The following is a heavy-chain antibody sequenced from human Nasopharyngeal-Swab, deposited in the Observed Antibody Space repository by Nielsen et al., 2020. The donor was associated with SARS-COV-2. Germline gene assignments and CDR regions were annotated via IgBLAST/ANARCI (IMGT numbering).Heavy chain of an antibody. V-gene: IGHV1-18*01. Sequence: ASAKVSCKTSGYIFTSYGINWVRQAPGQGLEWMGWINTYNGDTNYAEKLQGRVTMTTDTSTSTAYMELRSLRSDDTAIYYCARDYVTLVYSTPTPDSWGQGTLVTVSS. CDR2: INTYNGDT. D-gene: IGHD2-8*01. CDR3: ARDYVTLVYSTPTPDS. J-gene: IGHJ4*02. CDR1: GYIFTSYG.